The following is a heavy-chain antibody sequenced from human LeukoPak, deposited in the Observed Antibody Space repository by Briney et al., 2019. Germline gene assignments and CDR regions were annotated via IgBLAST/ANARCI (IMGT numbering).Heavy chain of an antibody. V-gene: IGHV3-48*02. J-gene: IGHJ4*02. Sequence: PGGSLRLFCAASVFTFSIYGMNWVRQARGEGLEGVSYISSDSSTISYADSVKGRFTISRDNAKNSLYLQMNSLRDEDTAVYYCATWFGELSWGLFDYWGQGTLVTVSS. CDR1: VFTFSIYG. CDR3: ATWFGELSWGLFDY. CDR2: ISSDSSTI. D-gene: IGHD3-10*01.